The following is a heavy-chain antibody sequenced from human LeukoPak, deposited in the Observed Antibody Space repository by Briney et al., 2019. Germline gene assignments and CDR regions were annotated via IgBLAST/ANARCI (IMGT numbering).Heavy chain of an antibody. CDR3: AREGWSSCLDY. J-gene: IGHJ4*02. Sequence: GGSLRLSCAASGFTFSSYAMHWVRQAPGKGLEGVAVISYDGSNKYYADSVKGRFTISRDNSKNTLYLQMNSLRAEDTAVYYCAREGWSSCLDYWGQGTPVTVSS. CDR2: ISYDGSNK. V-gene: IGHV3-30-3*01. D-gene: IGHD6-13*01. CDR1: GFTFSSYA.